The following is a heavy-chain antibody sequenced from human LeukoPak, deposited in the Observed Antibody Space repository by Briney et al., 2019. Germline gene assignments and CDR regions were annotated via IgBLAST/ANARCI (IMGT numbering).Heavy chain of an antibody. CDR1: GFTFSSYS. J-gene: IGHJ4*02. CDR2: ISSLGSTI. CDR3: ARGEQEMATMSIDY. Sequence: GGFLRLSCAASGFTFSSYSMNWVRQAPGKGLEWVSYISSLGSTIYYADSVKGRFTISRDNAKNSLYLQMNSLRAEDTAVYYCARGEQEMATMSIDYWGQGTLVTVSS. V-gene: IGHV3-48*01. D-gene: IGHD5-24*01.